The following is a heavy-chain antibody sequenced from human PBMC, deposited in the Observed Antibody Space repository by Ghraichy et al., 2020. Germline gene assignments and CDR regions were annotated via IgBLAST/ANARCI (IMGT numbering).Heavy chain of an antibody. CDR2: INHSGST. CDR3: ARGRRGRDYFDY. Sequence: SQTLSLTCAVYGGSFSGYYWSWIRQPPGKGLEWIGEINHSGSTNYNPSLKSRVTISVDTSKNQFSLKLSSVTAADTAVYYCARGRRGRDYFDYWGQGTLVTVSS. CDR1: GGSFSGYY. J-gene: IGHJ4*02. V-gene: IGHV4-34*01. D-gene: IGHD3-10*01.